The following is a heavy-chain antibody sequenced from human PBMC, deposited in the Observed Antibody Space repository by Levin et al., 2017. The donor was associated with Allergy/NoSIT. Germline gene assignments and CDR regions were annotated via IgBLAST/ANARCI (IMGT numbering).Heavy chain of an antibody. CDR3: ATDLNWPPDY. CDR2: IRANGLGA. Sequence: HPGGSLRLSCAASGFTLNRYDMIWVRQAPGKGLEFVSSIRANGLGASYADYVEGRFIISRDNSRNTLYLQMNSLRADDTAIYYCATDLNWPPDYWGQGAQVTVSS. J-gene: IGHJ4*02. CDR1: GFTLNRYD. V-gene: IGHV3-23*01.